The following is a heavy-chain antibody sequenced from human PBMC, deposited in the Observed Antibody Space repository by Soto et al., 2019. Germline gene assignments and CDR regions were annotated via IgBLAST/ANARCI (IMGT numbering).Heavy chain of an antibody. CDR1: GFSFSSYW. D-gene: IGHD1-26*01. Sequence: GSLRLSCAASGFSFSSYWMHWVRQAPGKGLVWVSRINRDGSSTSYADSVKGQFTISRDNAKNTLYLQMNSLRAEDTAVYSCARGGSGRQEDAFDIWSQGTMVTVSS. CDR3: ARGGSGRQEDAFDI. CDR2: INRDGSST. V-gene: IGHV3-74*01. J-gene: IGHJ3*02.